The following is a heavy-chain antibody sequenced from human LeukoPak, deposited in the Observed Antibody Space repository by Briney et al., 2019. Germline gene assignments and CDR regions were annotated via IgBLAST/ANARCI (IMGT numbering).Heavy chain of an antibody. V-gene: IGHV3-23*01. Sequence: GGSLRLSCAASGFTFSSYAMSWVRQAPGKGLEWVSAISGSGGSTYYADSVKGRFTISRDNSKNTLYLQMNSLRAEDTAVYYCAKWEGSGLRLGELSYFDYWGQGTLVTVSS. CDR1: GFTFSSYA. CDR3: AKWEGSGLRLGELSYFDY. CDR2: ISGSGGST. D-gene: IGHD3-16*02. J-gene: IGHJ4*02.